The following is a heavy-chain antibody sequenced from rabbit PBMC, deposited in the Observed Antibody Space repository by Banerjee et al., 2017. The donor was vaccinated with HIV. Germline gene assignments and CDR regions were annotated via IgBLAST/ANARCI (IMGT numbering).Heavy chain of an antibody. CDR1: GFDLSSYYY. CDR3: ARDMTGYAGYGYATL. D-gene: IGHD6-1*01. J-gene: IGHJ6*01. CDR2: INTGTGNT. Sequence: QEQLEESGGGLVKPEGSLTLTCKASGFDLSSYYYMCWVRQAPGKGLEWIGCINTGTGNTYYASWAKGRSTVSKTSSTTVTLQMTSLTAADTATYFCARDMTGYAGYGYATLWGPGTLVTVS. V-gene: IGHV1S45*01.